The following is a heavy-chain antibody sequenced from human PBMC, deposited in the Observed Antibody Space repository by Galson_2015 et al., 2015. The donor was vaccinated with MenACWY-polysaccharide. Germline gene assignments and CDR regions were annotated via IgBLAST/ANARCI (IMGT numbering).Heavy chain of an antibody. CDR3: TKAGAKYCSGSSCYFNWFDP. Sequence: SLRLSCAASGFSFNTYWMYWVRHAPGKGLVWVSRINADGSATGYADSVRGRFTISRDNAKNTLYLEMNSLRAEDTAVYYCTKAGAKYCSGSSCYFNWFDPWGQGILVTVSS. V-gene: IGHV3-74*01. J-gene: IGHJ5*02. CDR2: INADGSAT. CDR1: GFSFNTYW. D-gene: IGHD2-15*01.